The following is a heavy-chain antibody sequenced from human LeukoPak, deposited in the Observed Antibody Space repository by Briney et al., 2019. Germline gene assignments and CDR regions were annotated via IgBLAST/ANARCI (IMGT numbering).Heavy chain of an antibody. J-gene: IGHJ5*01. CDR1: GFTFTNCA. CDR3: AKEQSRVGASDPFDS. CDR2: ISGSGSTT. V-gene: IGHV3-23*01. Sequence: GGSLRLSCVVSGFTFTNCAMTWVRQAPGRGLEWVSSISGSGSTTYYADSAKGRFTISRDNSKNTVYLQMNSLSVEDTAVYYCAKEQSRVGASDPFDSWGQGTLVTVSS. D-gene: IGHD1-26*01.